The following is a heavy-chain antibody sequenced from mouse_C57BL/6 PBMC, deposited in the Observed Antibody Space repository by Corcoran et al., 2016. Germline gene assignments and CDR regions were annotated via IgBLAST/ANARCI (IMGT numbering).Heavy chain of an antibody. CDR3: ARGYYGSSYYAMDC. CDR2: INTYSGVP. Sequence: QIQLVQSGPELKKPGETVKISCKASGYTFTTYGMSWVKQAPGKGLKWMGWINTYSGVPTYADDFKGRFAFSLETSASTAYLQINNLKNEDTATYFCARGYYGSSYYAMDCWGQGTSVTVSS. CDR1: GYTFTTYG. V-gene: IGHV9-3*01. D-gene: IGHD1-1*01. J-gene: IGHJ4*01.